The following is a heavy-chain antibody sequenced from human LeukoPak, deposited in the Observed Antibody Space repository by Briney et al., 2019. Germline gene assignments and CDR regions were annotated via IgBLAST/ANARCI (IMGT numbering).Heavy chain of an antibody. CDR3: ARGQRWLATRYYFDY. V-gene: IGHV4-34*01. Sequence: SETLSLTCGVYGWAFSGYYWSWIRHPPGKGLEWIGEINHSGSTNYNPSLKSRVTISVDTSKNQFSLKLSSVTAADTAVYYCARGQRWLATRYYFDYWGQGTLVTVSS. D-gene: IGHD6-19*01. CDR1: GWAFSGYY. CDR2: INHSGST. J-gene: IGHJ4*02.